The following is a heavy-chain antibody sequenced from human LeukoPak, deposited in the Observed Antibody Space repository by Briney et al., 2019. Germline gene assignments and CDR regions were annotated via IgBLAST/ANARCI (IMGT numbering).Heavy chain of an antibody. D-gene: IGHD3-22*01. CDR3: ARDARYYYDSSGLDY. J-gene: IGHJ4*02. CDR2: IYTSGST. CDR1: GGSISSGSYY. Sequence: SSETLSLTCTVSGGSISSGSYYWSWIRQPAGKGLEWIRRIYTSGSTNYNPSLKSRVTISVDTSKNQFSLKLSSVTAADWAVYYCARDARYYYDSSGLDYWCQGTLVTVTA. V-gene: IGHV4-61*02.